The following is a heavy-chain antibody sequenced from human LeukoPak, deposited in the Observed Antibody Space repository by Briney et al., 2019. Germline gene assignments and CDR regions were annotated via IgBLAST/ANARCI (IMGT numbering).Heavy chain of an antibody. CDR1: GHPLSETC. D-gene: IGHD3-10*01. CDR2: FDPEDGKT. CDR3: ARRGYYGSGPMDV. Sequence: ASVKVSCKVSGHPLSETCVHWVRQAPGKGLEWMGGFDPEDGKTKYAEKFQGRVTMTEDTATDTAYMDLSSLRSEDTAVYYCARRGYYGSGPMDVWGKGTTVSISS. V-gene: IGHV1-24*01. J-gene: IGHJ6*03.